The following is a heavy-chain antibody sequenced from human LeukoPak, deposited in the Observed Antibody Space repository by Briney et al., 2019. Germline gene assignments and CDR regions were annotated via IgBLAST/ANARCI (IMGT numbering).Heavy chain of an antibody. CDR2: INHSGST. Sequence: SETLSLTCAVYGGSFSGYYWSWIRQPPGKGLEWIGEINHSGSTNYNPSLKSRVTISVDTSMNQFSLKLSSVTAADTAVYYCAERICSGGSCYSDYWGQGTLVTVSS. J-gene: IGHJ4*02. CDR3: AERICSGGSCYSDY. CDR1: GGSFSGYY. D-gene: IGHD2-15*01. V-gene: IGHV4-34*01.